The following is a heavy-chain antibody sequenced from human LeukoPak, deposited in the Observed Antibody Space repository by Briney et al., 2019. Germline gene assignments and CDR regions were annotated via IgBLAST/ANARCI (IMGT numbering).Heavy chain of an antibody. CDR1: GYTFTGYY. Sequence: ASVKVSCKASGYTFTGYYIHWVRQAPGQGLEWMGWINPNSGGTNYAQKFQGRVTMTRDTSISTAYMELSRLRSDDTAVYYCARDGGQVDFWSGYYTGWFDPWGQGTLVTVSS. J-gene: IGHJ5*02. CDR2: INPNSGGT. V-gene: IGHV1-2*02. CDR3: ARDGGQVDFWSGYYTGWFDP. D-gene: IGHD3-3*01.